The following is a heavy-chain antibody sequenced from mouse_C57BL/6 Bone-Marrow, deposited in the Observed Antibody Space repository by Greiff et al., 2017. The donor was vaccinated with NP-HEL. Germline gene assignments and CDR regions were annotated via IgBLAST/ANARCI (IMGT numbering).Heavy chain of an antibody. CDR3: ARDYYGSRYFDY. D-gene: IGHD1-1*01. CDR1: GYTFTGNW. J-gene: IGHJ2*01. Sequence: QVQLKQSGAELMKPGASVKLSCKATGYTFTGNWIEWVKQRPGHGLEWIGEILPGSGNTYYNERFKGKATFTADTSSNTAYMQLSSLTTEDSAIYYCARDYYGSRYFDYWGQGTTLTVSS. V-gene: IGHV1-9*01. CDR2: ILPGSGNT.